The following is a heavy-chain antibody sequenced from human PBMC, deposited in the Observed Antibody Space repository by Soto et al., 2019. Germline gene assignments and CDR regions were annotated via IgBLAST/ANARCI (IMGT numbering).Heavy chain of an antibody. V-gene: IGHV3-30-3*01. D-gene: IGHD6-19*01. CDR3: ARGLRIAVAGKGNYFDY. CDR1: GFTVSSYA. Sequence: GGSLRLSCAASGFTVSSYAMHWVRQAPGKGLEWVAVISYDGSNKYYADSVKGRFTISRDNSKNTLYLQMNSLRAEDTAVYYCARGLRIAVAGKGNYFDYWGQGTLVTVSS. J-gene: IGHJ4*02. CDR2: ISYDGSNK.